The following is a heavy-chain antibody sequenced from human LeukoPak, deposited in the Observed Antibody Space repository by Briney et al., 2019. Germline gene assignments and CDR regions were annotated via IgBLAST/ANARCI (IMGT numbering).Heavy chain of an antibody. Sequence: GRSLRLSCAASGFTFSSYGMHWVRQAPGKGLEWVAVISYDGSNKYYADSVKGRFTISRDNSKNTLYLQMNSLRAEDTAVYYCAKRLAAETWGQGTLVTVSS. V-gene: IGHV3-30*18. J-gene: IGHJ5*02. CDR1: GFTFSSYG. D-gene: IGHD3-22*01. CDR2: ISYDGSNK. CDR3: AKRLAAET.